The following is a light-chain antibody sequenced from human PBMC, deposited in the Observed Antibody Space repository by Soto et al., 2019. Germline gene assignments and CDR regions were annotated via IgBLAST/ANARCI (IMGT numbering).Light chain of an antibody. CDR2: GAS. J-gene: IGKJ1*01. CDR1: QTVRSF. CDR3: QQSYTSPRT. V-gene: IGKV1-39*01. Sequence: DIQMTQSPSSLSASVEDRVTITCRASQTVRSFLNWYQQKPGKAPNLLIYGASSLQSGVPSRFSGSGSGTDFTLTISSLQPEDFATYFCQQSYTSPRTFGQGTKVEIK.